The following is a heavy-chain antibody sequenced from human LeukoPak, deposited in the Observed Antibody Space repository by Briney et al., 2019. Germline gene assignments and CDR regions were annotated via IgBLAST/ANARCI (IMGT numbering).Heavy chain of an antibody. CDR3: ATDSGYSYGYNY. CDR2: FDPEDGET. D-gene: IGHD5-18*01. V-gene: IGHV1-24*01. CDR1: GYTLTELS. J-gene: IGHJ4*02. Sequence: GASVKVSCKVSGYTLTELSMHWVRQAPGKGLEWMGGFDPEDGETIYAQKFQGRVTMTEDTSTGTAYMELSSLRSEDTAVYYCATDSGYSYGYNYWGQGTLVTVSS.